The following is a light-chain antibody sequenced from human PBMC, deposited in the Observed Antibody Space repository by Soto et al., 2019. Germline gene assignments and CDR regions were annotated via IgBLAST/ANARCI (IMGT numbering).Light chain of an antibody. CDR3: QTWGTGIVV. Sequence: QSVLTQSPSASASLGASVKLTCTLSSGHSAYAIAWHQQQPEKGPRYLMRLNSDGSHSKGGGLPDRFSGSSSGAERYLTITSLQSEDEADYYCQTWGTGIVVFGGGTKLTVL. CDR2: LNSDGSH. V-gene: IGLV4-69*01. CDR1: SGHSAYA. J-gene: IGLJ2*01.